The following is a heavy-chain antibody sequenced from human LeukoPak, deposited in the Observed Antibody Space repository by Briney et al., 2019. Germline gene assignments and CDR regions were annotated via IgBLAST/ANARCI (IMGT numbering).Heavy chain of an antibody. Sequence: GGSLRLSCAASGFTFSSYAMSWVRQAPGKGLEWVSAISGSGGSTYYADSVKGRFTTSRDNSKNALYLQMNSLRAEDTAVYYCAKDGYSSSPNWFDPWGQGTLVTVSS. CDR3: AKDGYSSSPNWFDP. V-gene: IGHV3-23*01. CDR1: GFTFSSYA. J-gene: IGHJ5*02. CDR2: ISGSGGST. D-gene: IGHD6-13*01.